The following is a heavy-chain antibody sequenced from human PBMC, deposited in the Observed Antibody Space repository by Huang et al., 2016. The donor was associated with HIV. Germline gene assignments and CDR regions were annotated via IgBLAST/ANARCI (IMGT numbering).Heavy chain of an antibody. J-gene: IGHJ4*02. D-gene: IGHD5-12*01. V-gene: IGHV4-39*01. CDR2: VYYSVST. CDR1: AGSISNSTYY. Sequence: HLQLQESGPGLVKPSETLSLTCTVSAGSISNSTYYWGWIRQPPGKGLEWIGSVYYSVSTYYNPSLKSRLTISVDTSKNQFSLKLRSVTAADTAVYYCARHSYSGYDWGYWGQGTLVTVSS. CDR3: ARHSYSGYDWGY.